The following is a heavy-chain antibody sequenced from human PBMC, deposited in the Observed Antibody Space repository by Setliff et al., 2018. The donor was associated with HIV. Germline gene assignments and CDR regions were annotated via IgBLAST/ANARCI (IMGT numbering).Heavy chain of an antibody. CDR2: IYHYGSP. CDR3: ARGGDYEYFQH. CDR1: GGSISSYF. J-gene: IGHJ1*01. D-gene: IGHD4-17*01. V-gene: IGHV4-59*01. Sequence: SETLSLTCTVSGGSISSYFWTWIRQSPEKGLEWIGYIYHYGSPNYNPSLQSRVTLSVDTSKNQFSLTLTSVTAADTAVYYCARGGDYEYFQHWGRGTPVTVSS.